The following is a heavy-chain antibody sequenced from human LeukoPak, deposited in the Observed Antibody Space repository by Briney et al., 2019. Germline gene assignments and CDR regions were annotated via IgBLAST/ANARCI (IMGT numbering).Heavy chain of an antibody. Sequence: GRSLTLSCPASAFTSDKHSTDWVSQAPGKGLEWVLRMRGHVGRTYYTHSVKGRFTISRDNSKNSLYLQMTSLTSECTALTYCHIVVVTAITDAFDFWGQGTMVTVSS. D-gene: IGHD2-21*02. J-gene: IGHJ3*01. CDR1: AFTSDKHS. CDR2: MRGHVGRT. V-gene: IGHV3-43*02. CDR3: HIVVVTAITDAFDF.